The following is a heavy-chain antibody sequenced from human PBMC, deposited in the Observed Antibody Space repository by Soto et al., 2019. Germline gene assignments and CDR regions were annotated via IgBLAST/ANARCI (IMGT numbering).Heavy chain of an antibody. V-gene: IGHV3-23*01. CDR1: GFTFRNYA. CDR2: IHGEGAGT. D-gene: IGHD3-9*01. Sequence: EVQLLESGGGLVQPGGSVRLSCAASGFTFRNYAMTWVRQAPGKGLEWVSSIHGEGAGTYYADSVKGRFTVSRDDSKETLYRQISSLKDDVTAVYYGVKDGVARKEDWDLFDPWGQGTLVTVGS. CDR3: VKDGVARKEDWDLFDP. J-gene: IGHJ5*02.